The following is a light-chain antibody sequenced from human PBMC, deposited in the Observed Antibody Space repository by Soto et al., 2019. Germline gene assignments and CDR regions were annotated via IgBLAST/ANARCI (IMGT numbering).Light chain of an antibody. V-gene: IGKV1-5*01. CDR2: DAS. Sequence: IHMTHSPSSLSASFLYRFTITFRASRSISDWLAWYQQKPGKAPELLIFDASSLKSGVPSRFSGSGSGTEFTLTISSLQPDDFATYYCQHYNSYSEAFGQGTKVDIK. CDR3: QHYNSYSEA. CDR1: RSISDW. J-gene: IGKJ1*01.